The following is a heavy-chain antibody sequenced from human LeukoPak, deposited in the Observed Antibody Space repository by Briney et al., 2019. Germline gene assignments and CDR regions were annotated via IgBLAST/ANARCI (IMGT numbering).Heavy chain of an antibody. CDR3: ARGRVKYSYGYESNY. D-gene: IGHD5-18*01. V-gene: IGHV1-69*05. Sequence: SVKVSCKASGGTFSSYAISWVRQAPGQGLEWMGGIIPIFGTANYAQKFQGRVTITTDEPTSTAYMELSSLRSEDTAVYYCARGRVKYSYGYESNYWGQGTLVTVSS. J-gene: IGHJ4*02. CDR2: IIPIFGTA. CDR1: GGTFSSYA.